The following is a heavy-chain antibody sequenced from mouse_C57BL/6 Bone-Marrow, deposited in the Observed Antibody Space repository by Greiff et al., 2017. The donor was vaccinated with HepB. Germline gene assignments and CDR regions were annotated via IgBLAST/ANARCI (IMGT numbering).Heavy chain of an antibody. V-gene: IGHV1-58*01. D-gene: IGHD2-10*01. CDR1: GYTFTSYG. Sequence: VQLKESGAELVRPGSSVKMSCKTSGYTFTSYGINWVKQRPGQGLEWIGYIYIGNGYTEYNEKFKSKATLTVDKPSSTAYMQLSSLTSEDAAVYYCARPLLLHWYFDVWGTGTTVTVSS. CDR2: IYIGNGYT. CDR3: ARPLLLHWYFDV. J-gene: IGHJ1*03.